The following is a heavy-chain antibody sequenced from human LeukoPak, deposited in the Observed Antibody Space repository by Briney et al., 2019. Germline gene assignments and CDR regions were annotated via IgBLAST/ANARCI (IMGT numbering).Heavy chain of an antibody. CDR3: ARPRDGSSGYYMYSI. Sequence: ASVKVSCKTSGYTFTSYGISWVRQAPGQGLEWMGWISSYNGNTNYVQKFKGRVTMTTDISTSTVYMGLRSLRSDDTAVYYCARPRDGSSGYYMYSIWGQGTLVTVSS. CDR2: ISSYNGNT. CDR1: GYTFTSYG. J-gene: IGHJ4*02. V-gene: IGHV1-18*01. D-gene: IGHD3-22*01.